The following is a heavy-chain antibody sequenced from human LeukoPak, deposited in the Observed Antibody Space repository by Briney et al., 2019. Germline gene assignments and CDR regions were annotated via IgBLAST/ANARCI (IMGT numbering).Heavy chain of an antibody. D-gene: IGHD3-16*02. CDR1: GFTFDDYA. J-gene: IGHJ4*02. CDR2: ISGDGGST. CDR3: ASYDYVWGVIDDPDY. Sequence: GGSLRLSCAASGFTFDDYAMHWVRQAPGKGLEWVSLISGDGGSTYYADSVKGRFTISRDNSKNSLYLQMNSLRTEDTALYYCASYDYVWGVIDDPDYWGQGTLVTVSS. V-gene: IGHV3-43*02.